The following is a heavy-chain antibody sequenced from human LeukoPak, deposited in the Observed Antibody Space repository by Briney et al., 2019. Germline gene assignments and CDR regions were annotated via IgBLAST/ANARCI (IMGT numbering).Heavy chain of an antibody. D-gene: IGHD3-3*01. V-gene: IGHV1-2*02. CDR2: INPNSGGT. CDR1: GYTFTGYY. CDR3: ARDSDFWSGYYRS. Sequence: ASVKVSCKASGYTFTGYYMHWVRQAPGQGLEWMGWINPNSGGTNYAQKFQGRVTMTRDTSISTAYMELSRLRSDDTAVYYCARDSDFWSGYYRSWGQGTLVTVSS. J-gene: IGHJ5*02.